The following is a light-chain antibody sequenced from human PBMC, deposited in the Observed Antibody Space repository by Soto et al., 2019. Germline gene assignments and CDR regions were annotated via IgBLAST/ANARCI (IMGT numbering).Light chain of an antibody. Sequence: EIVLTQSPGTLSLSPGERATLSCRASQSVSSNYLAWYQQKPGQAPRLLIYGASSRATGIPDRFSGRGSGTGFTLTISRLEPGDFAVFYCQQYGSSPWTFGQGTKVESK. CDR3: QQYGSSPWT. CDR2: GAS. CDR1: QSVSSNY. V-gene: IGKV3-20*01. J-gene: IGKJ1*01.